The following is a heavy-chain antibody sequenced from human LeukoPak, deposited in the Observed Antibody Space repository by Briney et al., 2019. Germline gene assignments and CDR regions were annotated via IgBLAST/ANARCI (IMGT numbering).Heavy chain of an antibody. CDR3: TTYRYYYGSTGYSYFDF. J-gene: IGHJ4*02. CDR2: IISKASGGTT. V-gene: IGHV3-15*01. Sequence: GGSLRLSCAASRHPFGHAWLSCGPHAPGKGLECVGRIISKASGGTTNYAAPVRGRFTISRDDPKSTLYLHMSSLKTEDTAQYYCTTYRYYYGSTGYSYFDFWGEGRLVTVS. D-gene: IGHD3-22*01. CDR1: RHPFGHAW.